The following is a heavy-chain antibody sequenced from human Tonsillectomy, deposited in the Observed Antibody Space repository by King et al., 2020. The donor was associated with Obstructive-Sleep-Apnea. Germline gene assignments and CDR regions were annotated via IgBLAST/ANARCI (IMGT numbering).Heavy chain of an antibody. Sequence: QLVQSGGGVVQPGRSLRLSCAASGFTFISYGMHWVRQAPGKGLEWVAIISYDGSNKYYADSVKGRFTISRDNSKNTLYLQMNSLRAEDTAVYYCAKDQGGYEYYYYGMDVWGQGTTVTVSS. CDR1: GFTFISYG. CDR2: ISYDGSNK. D-gene: IGHD5-12*01. CDR3: AKDQGGYEYYYYGMDV. J-gene: IGHJ6*02. V-gene: IGHV3-30*18.